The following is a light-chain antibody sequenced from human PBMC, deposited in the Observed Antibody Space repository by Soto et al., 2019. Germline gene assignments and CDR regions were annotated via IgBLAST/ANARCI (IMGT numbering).Light chain of an antibody. CDR1: QRITTY. V-gene: IGKV1-39*01. CDR3: QQSYSTPYT. CDR2: TAA. J-gene: IGKJ2*01. Sequence: IHMTQSPSSLSASVGDRVTITCRASQRITTYLHWYQQKPGKAPKLLISTAATLQGGVPSRFRGRGSGTDFTLTITTLQPEDFATYFCQQSYSTPYTFGRGTKLEIK.